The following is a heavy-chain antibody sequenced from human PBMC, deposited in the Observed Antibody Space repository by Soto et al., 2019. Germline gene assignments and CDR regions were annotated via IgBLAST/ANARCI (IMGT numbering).Heavy chain of an antibody. Sequence: QVQLQESGPGLVKPSQTLSLTCTVSGGSISSGGYYWSWIRQHPGKGLEWIGYIYYSGSTYYNPSLKSRVTMSVDTSKNQFSLKLSSVTAAHTAVYYCVSVRGYCSGGSCYPTGAFDIWGQGTMVTVSS. V-gene: IGHV4-31*03. J-gene: IGHJ3*02. CDR1: GGSISSGGYY. D-gene: IGHD2-15*01. CDR3: VSVRGYCSGGSCYPTGAFDI. CDR2: IYYSGST.